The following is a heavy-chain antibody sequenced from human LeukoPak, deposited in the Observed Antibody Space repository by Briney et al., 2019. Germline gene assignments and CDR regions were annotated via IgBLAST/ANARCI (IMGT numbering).Heavy chain of an antibody. D-gene: IGHD2-2*01. CDR2: IRYDGRNK. V-gene: IGHV3-30*02. CDR1: GFTFSNYG. CDR3: AKESCSSTSCSVDY. J-gene: IGHJ4*02. Sequence: PGGSLRLSCAASGFTFSNYGMHWVRQAPGKGLEWVVFIRYDGRNKYYADSVKGRFTISRDNSKNTLYLQMNSLRAEDTAVYYCAKESCSSTSCSVDYWGQGTLVTVSS.